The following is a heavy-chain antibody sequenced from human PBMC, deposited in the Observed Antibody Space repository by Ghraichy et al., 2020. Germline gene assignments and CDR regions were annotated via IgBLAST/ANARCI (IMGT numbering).Heavy chain of an antibody. CDR2: IYSSGTT. Sequence: SETLSLTCTVSGGSVSSGSYYWSWIRQPPGKGLEWIAYIYSSGTTKYNPSLKSRVTISADTSKNQFSLRLRSVTAADTAVYYCARAHARNYYASSGYYCDFWGQGTLVTASS. V-gene: IGHV4-61*01. CDR1: GGSVSSGSYY. D-gene: IGHD3-22*01. CDR3: ARAHARNYYASSGYYCDF. J-gene: IGHJ4*02.